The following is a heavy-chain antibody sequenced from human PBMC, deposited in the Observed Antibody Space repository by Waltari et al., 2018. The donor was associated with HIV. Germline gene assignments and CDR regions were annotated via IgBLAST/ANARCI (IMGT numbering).Heavy chain of an antibody. CDR1: GFSFSSFS. CDR2: ISNRSDFI. D-gene: IGHD5-18*01. V-gene: IGHV3-21*06. Sequence: EVHLVESGGGLVKPGGSLRLSCPASGFSFSSFSMNWVRQVPGKGREWVSAISNRSDFINYADSVKGRFTIYRDNAANSLYLQMNALRNEDTAVYFCASLPTEGQPPRVFWGQGIIVTVSS. J-gene: IGHJ4*02. CDR3: ASLPTEGQPPRVF.